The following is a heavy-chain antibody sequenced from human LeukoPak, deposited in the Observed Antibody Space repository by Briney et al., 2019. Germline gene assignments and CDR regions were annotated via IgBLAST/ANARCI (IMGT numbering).Heavy chain of an antibody. Sequence: GGSLRLSCAASGFTFSSYAMSWVRQAPGKGLEWVSAISGSGGSTYYADSAKGRFTISRDNSKNTLYLQMNSLRAEDTAVYYCASVFGIAVAGTARWGQGTLVTVSS. V-gene: IGHV3-23*01. CDR1: GFTFSSYA. CDR2: ISGSGGST. D-gene: IGHD6-19*01. CDR3: ASVFGIAVAGTAR. J-gene: IGHJ4*02.